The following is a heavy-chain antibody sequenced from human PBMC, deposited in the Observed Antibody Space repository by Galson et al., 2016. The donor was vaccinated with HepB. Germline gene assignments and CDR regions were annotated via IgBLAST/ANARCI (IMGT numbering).Heavy chain of an antibody. CDR1: GFSVSSNF. Sequence: SLRLSCAASGFSVSSNFVSWVRQSPGKGLEWVSVIYTGGSTYYADSVKGRFTTSRDNSKNMLYLQMNSLRAEDTALYYCARDRRVGPTPTSLNYWGQGTLVTVSS. V-gene: IGHV3-53*05. D-gene: IGHD1-26*01. CDR2: IYTGGST. CDR3: ARDRRVGPTPTSLNY. J-gene: IGHJ4*02.